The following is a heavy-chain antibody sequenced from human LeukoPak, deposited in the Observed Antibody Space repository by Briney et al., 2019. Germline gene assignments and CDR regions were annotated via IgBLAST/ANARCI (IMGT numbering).Heavy chain of an antibody. CDR3: VRHISTNTGYFDS. J-gene: IGHJ4*02. Sequence: SETLSLTCTVSGGSINSHSYYWGWIRQPPGKGLEWIGSVYYDGTSYSNPSLKTRAAVFVDTSRAQFSLDLSFVTAADTALYYCVRHISTNTGYFDSCGQGTVVSVSS. CDR2: VYYDGTS. CDR1: GGSINSHSYY. D-gene: IGHD5-24*01. V-gene: IGHV4-39*01.